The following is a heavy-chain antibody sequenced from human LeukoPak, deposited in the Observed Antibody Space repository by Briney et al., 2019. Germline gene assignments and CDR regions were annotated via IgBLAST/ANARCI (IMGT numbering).Heavy chain of an antibody. CDR3: AKDDSPGKEWLEVIDY. CDR1: GFTFSNYA. Sequence: GGSLRLSCAASGFTFSNYAMSWVRQAPGKGLEWVSTISGSGGGTYYADSVKGRFTISRDNSKNTLYLQMNSLRAEDTAVYYCAKDDSPGKEWLEVIDYWGQGTLVTVSS. D-gene: IGHD3-3*01. J-gene: IGHJ4*02. V-gene: IGHV3-23*01. CDR2: ISGSGGGT.